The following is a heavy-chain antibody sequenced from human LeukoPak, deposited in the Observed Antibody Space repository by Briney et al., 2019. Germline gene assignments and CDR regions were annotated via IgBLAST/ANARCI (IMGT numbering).Heavy chain of an antibody. V-gene: IGHV4-38-2*02. CDR1: GYSISSGYY. Sequence: SETLSLTCTVSGYSISSGYYWGWIRQPPGKGLEWIGSIYHSGSTYYNPSLKSRVTISVDTSKNQFSLKLSSVTAADTAVYYCARVGTYDFWSGWQNYYYYMDVWGKGTTVTVSS. CDR3: ARVGTYDFWSGWQNYYYYMDV. J-gene: IGHJ6*03. D-gene: IGHD3-3*01. CDR2: IYHSGST.